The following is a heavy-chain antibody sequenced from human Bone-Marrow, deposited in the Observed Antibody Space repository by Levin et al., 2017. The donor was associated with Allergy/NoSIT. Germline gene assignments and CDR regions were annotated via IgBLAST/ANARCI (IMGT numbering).Heavy chain of an antibody. CDR2: IYSGGST. CDR1: GFTVSSNY. D-gene: IGHD3-10*01. V-gene: IGHV3-53*01. Sequence: RAGGSLRLSCAASGFTVSSNYMSWVRQAPGKGLEWVSVIYSGGSTYYADSVKGRFTISRDNSKNTLYLQMNSLRAEDTAVYYCARQVRGVPAGVDVWGQGTTVTVSS. CDR3: ARQVRGVPAGVDV. J-gene: IGHJ6*02.